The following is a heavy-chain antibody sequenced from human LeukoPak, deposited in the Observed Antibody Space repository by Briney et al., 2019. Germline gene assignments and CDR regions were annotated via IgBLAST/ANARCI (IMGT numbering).Heavy chain of an antibody. CDR2: ISGSGGST. V-gene: IGHV3-23*01. J-gene: IGHJ4*02. CDR1: GFTFSSYA. D-gene: IGHD1-26*01. Sequence: PVGSLRLSCGASGFTFSSYAMSWVRQAPGKGLEWVSAISGSGGSTYYADSVKGRFTISRDNSKNTLYLQMNSLRAEDTAVYYCAKAPSRNSGSYYFDYWGQGTLVTVSS. CDR3: AKAPSRNSGSYYFDY.